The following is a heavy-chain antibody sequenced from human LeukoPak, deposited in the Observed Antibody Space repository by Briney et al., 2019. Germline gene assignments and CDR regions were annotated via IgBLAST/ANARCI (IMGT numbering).Heavy chain of an antibody. J-gene: IGHJ3*02. CDR2: VNHSGSTT. D-gene: IGHD2-15*01. CDR1: GGSFSGYY. CDR3: ARGRGYCSGGSCYFDAFDI. V-gene: IGHV4-34*01. Sequence: SETLSLTCTVYGGSFSGYYWSWIRQPPGKGLEWIGEVNHSGSTTNYNPSLKSRVTISIDTSKNQFSLKLSSVTAADTAVYYCARGRGYCSGGSCYFDAFDIWGQGTMVTVSS.